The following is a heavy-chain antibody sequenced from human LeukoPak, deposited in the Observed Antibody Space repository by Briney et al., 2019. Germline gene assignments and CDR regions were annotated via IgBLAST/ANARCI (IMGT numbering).Heavy chain of an antibody. J-gene: IGHJ4*02. CDR3: ARFSPRAMGNYLDF. Sequence: PSETLSLTCAVSGGSISSGSYSWSWIRQPPGKGLEWIGYINPRGSTYYNPSLKSRVILSLDKSANQFSLNLSSVTAADTAVYYCARFSPRAMGNYLDFWGQGTLVTVSS. D-gene: IGHD7-27*01. V-gene: IGHV4-30-2*01. CDR2: INPRGST. CDR1: GGSISSGSYS.